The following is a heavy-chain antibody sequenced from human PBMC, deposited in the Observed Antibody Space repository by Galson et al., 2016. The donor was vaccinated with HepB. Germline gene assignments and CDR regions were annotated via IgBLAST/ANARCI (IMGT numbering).Heavy chain of an antibody. J-gene: IGHJ6*03. Sequence: SLRLSCAASGFTFSSYSMNWVRQAPGKGLEWVAVMSYAGSNEYYADSVKGRFTISRDNSKNTLYLQMNSLRAEDTAVYYCAKDRRLLWFGEFNYYMDVWGKGTTVTVSS. CDR1: GFTFSSYS. CDR3: AKDRRLLWFGEFNYYMDV. D-gene: IGHD3-10*01. CDR2: MSYAGSNE. V-gene: IGHV3-30*18.